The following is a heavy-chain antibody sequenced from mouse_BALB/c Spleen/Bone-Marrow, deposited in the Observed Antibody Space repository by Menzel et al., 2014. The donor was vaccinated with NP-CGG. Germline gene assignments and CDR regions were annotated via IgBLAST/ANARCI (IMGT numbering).Heavy chain of an antibody. CDR1: GYTFTSYW. Sequence: VQLQQSGAELVKPGASVKLPCKASGYTFTSYWVHWVKQRPGQGLEWIGEINPSNGRTNYNETFKSKATLTVDKSSTTAYMQLSSLTSDDSAVYYCARYGNYDAMDYWGQGTSVTVSS. V-gene: IGHV1S81*02. CDR3: ARYGNYDAMDY. J-gene: IGHJ4*01. D-gene: IGHD2-1*01. CDR2: INPSNGRT.